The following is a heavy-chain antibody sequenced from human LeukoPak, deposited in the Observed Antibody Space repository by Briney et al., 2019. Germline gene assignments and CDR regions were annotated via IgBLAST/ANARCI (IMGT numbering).Heavy chain of an antibody. CDR2: INHSGST. Sequence: GSLRLSCAASGFTFSNYAMSWVRQPPGKGLEWIGEINHSGSTNYNPSLKSRVTISVDTSKNQFSLRLSSVTAADTAVYYCARQATLIYSGSYLGYWGQGTLVTVSS. CDR1: GFTFSNYA. J-gene: IGHJ4*02. V-gene: IGHV4-34*01. CDR3: ARQATLIYSGSYLGY. D-gene: IGHD1-26*01.